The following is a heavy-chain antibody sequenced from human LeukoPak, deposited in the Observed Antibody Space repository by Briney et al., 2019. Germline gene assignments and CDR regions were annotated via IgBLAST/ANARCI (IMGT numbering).Heavy chain of an antibody. CDR1: GFIFSAYA. D-gene: IGHD1-1*01. CDR2: ISDGGGNT. CDR3: ARADRQLEPPYYYYYYMDV. Sequence: GGSLRLSCAASGFIFSAYAMTWVRQAPGKGLEWVSGISDGGGNTYYADSVRGRFTISRDNSKNTLYLQMNSLRAEDTAVYYCARADRQLEPPYYYYYYMDVWGKGTTVTISS. J-gene: IGHJ6*03. V-gene: IGHV3-23*01.